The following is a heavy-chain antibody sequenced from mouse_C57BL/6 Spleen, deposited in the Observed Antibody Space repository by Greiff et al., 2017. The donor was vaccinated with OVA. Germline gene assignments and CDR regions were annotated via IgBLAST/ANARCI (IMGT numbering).Heavy chain of an antibody. D-gene: IGHD1-1*01. J-gene: IGHJ1*03. Sequence: QVQLQQSGAELARPGASVKLSCKASGYTFTSYGISWVKQRTGQGLEWIGEIYPRSGNTYYNEKFKGKATLTADKSSSTAYMELRSLTSEDSAVYFCARGPSYYYGSSLWYFDVWGTGTTVTVSS. CDR2: IYPRSGNT. V-gene: IGHV1-81*01. CDR1: GYTFTSYG. CDR3: ARGPSYYYGSSLWYFDV.